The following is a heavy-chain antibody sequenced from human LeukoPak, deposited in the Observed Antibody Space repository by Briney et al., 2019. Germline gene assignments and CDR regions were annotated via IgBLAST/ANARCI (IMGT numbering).Heavy chain of an antibody. CDR2: FTTAESRT. D-gene: IGHD5-24*01. CDR3: AKRARDGYNSPHDF. V-gene: IGHV3-23*01. J-gene: IGHJ4*02. Sequence: AGGSLRLSCAVSGFTFDDYAMSWVRQAPGKGLEWVSGFTTAESRTYYADSLQGRFTMSKDNSKNVLYLEMNTLRAEDTAVYYCAKRARDGYNSPHDFWGQGTLVTVSS. CDR1: GFTFDDYA.